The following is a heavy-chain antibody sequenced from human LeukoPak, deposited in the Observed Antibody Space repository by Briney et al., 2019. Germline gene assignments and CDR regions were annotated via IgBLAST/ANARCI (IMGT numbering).Heavy chain of an antibody. CDR1: GFIVSSNY. CDR2: VYTDDRT. Sequence: GGSLRLSCVVSGFIVSSNYMSWVRQAPGKGLEWVSDVYTDDRTYYADSVKGRFTISRDDSKNMLFLQMDSLRVEDTAVYYCARDRAAADPWGQGTLVTVSS. V-gene: IGHV3-53*01. J-gene: IGHJ5*02. CDR3: ARDRAAADP. D-gene: IGHD6-13*01.